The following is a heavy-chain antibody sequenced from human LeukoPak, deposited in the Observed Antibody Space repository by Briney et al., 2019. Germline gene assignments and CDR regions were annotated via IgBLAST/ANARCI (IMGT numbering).Heavy chain of an antibody. Sequence: SETLSLTCAVSGYSTSSGYYWGWIRQPPGKGLEWIRSIYHSGSTYYNPSLKSRVTISVDTSKNQFSLKLSSVTAADTAVYYCARHGKGAFDTWGQGTMVTVSS. CDR2: IYHSGST. CDR3: ARHGKGAFDT. CDR1: GYSTSSGYY. J-gene: IGHJ3*02. V-gene: IGHV4-38-2*01. D-gene: IGHD1-14*01.